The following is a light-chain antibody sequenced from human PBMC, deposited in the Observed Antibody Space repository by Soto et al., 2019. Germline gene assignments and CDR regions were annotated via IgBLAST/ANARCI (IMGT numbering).Light chain of an antibody. CDR1: SSNIGAGYV. J-gene: IGLJ3*02. Sequence: QSVLTQPPSVSGAPGQRVTISCTGSSSNIGAGYVVHWYQQLPGTAPKLLIYDNRKRPSGVPDRFSGSESGTSASLAITGLQAEDEGDYYCQAYDSSLSGSVFGGGTKVTVL. CDR3: QAYDSSLSGSV. CDR2: DNR. V-gene: IGLV1-40*01.